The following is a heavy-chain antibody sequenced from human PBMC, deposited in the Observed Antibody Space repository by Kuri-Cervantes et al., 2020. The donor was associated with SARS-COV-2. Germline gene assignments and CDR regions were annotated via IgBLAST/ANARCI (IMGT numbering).Heavy chain of an antibody. J-gene: IGHJ6*02. CDR2: ISSSSSYI. V-gene: IGHV3-21*01. Sequence: LSLTCAASGFTFSSYSMNWVRQAPGKGLEWVSSISSSSSYIYYADSVKGRFTISRDNAKNSLYLQMNSLRAEDTAVYYCARVHSYGPQDYYYYGMDVWGQGTTVTVSS. CDR1: GFTFSSYS. D-gene: IGHD5-18*01. CDR3: ARVHSYGPQDYYYYGMDV.